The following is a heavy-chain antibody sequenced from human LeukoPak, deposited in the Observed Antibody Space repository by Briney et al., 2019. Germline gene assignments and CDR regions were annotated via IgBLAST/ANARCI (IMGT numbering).Heavy chain of an antibody. CDR2: VSAYNGNT. V-gene: IGHV1-18*04. J-gene: IGHJ4*02. Sequence: ASVKVSCKASGYRFTNHAIHWVRRAPGQGLEWMGRVSAYNGNTKYSQKFQGRVTMTTDTSTNTAYMEFLSLRYDDSAIYYCARGVSVTTPYLDSWGQGTLVTVSS. D-gene: IGHD4-17*01. CDR3: ARGVSVTTPYLDS. CDR1: GYRFTNHA.